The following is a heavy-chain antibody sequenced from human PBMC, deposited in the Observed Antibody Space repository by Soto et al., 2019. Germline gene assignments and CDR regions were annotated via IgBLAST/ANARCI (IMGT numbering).Heavy chain of an antibody. CDR1: GFSLSTSGVG. CDR3: AHEWELTRGFDY. J-gene: IGHJ4*02. D-gene: IGHD1-26*01. Sequence: QITLKESGPTLVKPTQTLTLTCTFSGFSLSTSGVGVGWIRQPPGKALEWLALIYWDDDKRYSPSLKSRLTITKDNSKNQVVLTMTNMDPVDTATYYCAHEWELTRGFDYWGQGTLVTVSS. CDR2: IYWDDDK. V-gene: IGHV2-5*02.